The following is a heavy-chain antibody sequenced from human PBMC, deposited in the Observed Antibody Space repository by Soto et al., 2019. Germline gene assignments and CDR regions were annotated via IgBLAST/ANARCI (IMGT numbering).Heavy chain of an antibody. J-gene: IGHJ4*02. V-gene: IGHV1-2*02. Sequence: XSVKVSCKTSVYTFGSYYMHWVRQAPGQGLEWMGWINPKSGGTLYAQKFQGRVTMTRDTSISTAYMESSRLRSDDTAVYYCARGGTFAYDTSGYSVYWGQGTLVTVSS. CDR3: ARGGTFAYDTSGYSVY. D-gene: IGHD3-22*01. CDR2: INPKSGGT. CDR1: VYTFGSYY.